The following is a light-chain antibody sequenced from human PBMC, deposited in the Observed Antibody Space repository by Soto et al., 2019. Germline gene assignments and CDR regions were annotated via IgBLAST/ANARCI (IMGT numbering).Light chain of an antibody. CDR3: GSYTTSTARFV. V-gene: IGLV2-18*02. J-gene: IGLJ1*01. Sequence: QSVLTQPPSVSGSPGQSVTIPCTGTSSDVGRSNRVSWYRQPPGTAPKLMIYEVSNRPSGVPDRFSGSKSGNTASLTISGLQAEDEADYYCGSYTTSTARFVFGTGTKVTVL. CDR1: SSDVGRSNR. CDR2: EVS.